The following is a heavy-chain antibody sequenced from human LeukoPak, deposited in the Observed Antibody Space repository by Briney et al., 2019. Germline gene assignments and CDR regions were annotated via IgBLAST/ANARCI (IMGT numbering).Heavy chain of an antibody. CDR2: ISSSSSPI. Sequence: GGSLRLSCAASGFTFRNAWMSWVRQAPGKGLEWLSYISSSSSPIYYADSVKGRFTISRDNAKNSLYLQMNSLRDEDTGVYYCARVNWNDVGSFDYWGQGTLVTVSS. D-gene: IGHD1-20*01. CDR1: GFTFRNAW. J-gene: IGHJ4*02. V-gene: IGHV3-48*02. CDR3: ARVNWNDVGSFDY.